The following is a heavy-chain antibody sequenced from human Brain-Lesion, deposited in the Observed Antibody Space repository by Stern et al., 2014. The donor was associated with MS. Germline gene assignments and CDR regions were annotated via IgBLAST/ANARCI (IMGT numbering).Heavy chain of an antibody. D-gene: IGHD4-17*01. V-gene: IGHV1-18*04. J-gene: IGHJ5*02. CDR3: ARRVYGDYAAYQDL. CDR2: ISAYTGNT. Sequence: QVQLVESGGEVKKPGASVKVSCKASGYTFTTYGISWVRQAPGQGLEWMGWISAYTGNTNYAQKFPGRVTMTTDTATSTAYMDLRSLRPDDTAIYYCARRVYGDYAAYQDLWGQGTPVTVSS. CDR1: GYTFTTYG.